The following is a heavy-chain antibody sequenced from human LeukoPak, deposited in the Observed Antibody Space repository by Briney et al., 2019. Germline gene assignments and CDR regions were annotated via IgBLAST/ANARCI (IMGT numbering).Heavy chain of an antibody. V-gene: IGHV3-11*01. Sequence: KPGGSLRLSCAASGFTFSDYYMSWIRQAPGKGLEWVSYISSSGSTIYYADSVEGRFTISRDNAENSLYLQMNSLRAEDTAVYYCAREMPSAPTDAFDIWGQGTMVTVSS. CDR1: GFTFSDYY. CDR3: AREMPSAPTDAFDI. D-gene: IGHD2-2*01. CDR2: ISSSGSTI. J-gene: IGHJ3*02.